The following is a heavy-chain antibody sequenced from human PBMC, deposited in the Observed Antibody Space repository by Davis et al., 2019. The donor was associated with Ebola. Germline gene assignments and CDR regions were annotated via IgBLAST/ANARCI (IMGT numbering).Heavy chain of an antibody. CDR1: GFTFFSSYS. J-gene: IGHJ6*02. Sequence: GGSLRLSCAASGFTFFSSYSMNWVRQAPGKGLEWVSCISSSSSYIYYADSVKGRFTISRDNAKNSLYLQMNSLRAEDTAVYYCARDWGYCSGGSCYSEAVYYGMDVWGQGTTVTVSS. CDR2: ISSSSSYI. V-gene: IGHV3-21*01. D-gene: IGHD2-15*01. CDR3: ARDWGYCSGGSCYSEAVYYGMDV.